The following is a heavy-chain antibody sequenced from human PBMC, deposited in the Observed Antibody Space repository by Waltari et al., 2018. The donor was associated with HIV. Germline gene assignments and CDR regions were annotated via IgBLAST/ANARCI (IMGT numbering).Heavy chain of an antibody. Sequence: QVQLQESGPGLVKPSETLSLTCSVSGGSFNSYHWSWIRQPPGKGLEWIGYIYYTGRTNCNPSLKSRVTISVDTSKNHFSLRLISVTAADTAVYYCARALFGVGSNWFDPWGQGTLVTVSS. CDR2: IYYTGRT. CDR3: ARALFGVGSNWFDP. D-gene: IGHD3-3*01. J-gene: IGHJ5*02. V-gene: IGHV4-59*01. CDR1: GGSFNSYH.